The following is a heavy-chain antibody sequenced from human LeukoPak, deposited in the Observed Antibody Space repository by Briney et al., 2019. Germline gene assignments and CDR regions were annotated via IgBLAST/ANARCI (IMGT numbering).Heavy chain of an antibody. J-gene: IGHJ5*02. V-gene: IGHV3-15*05. Sequence: TGGSLRLSCAASGFTFSNAWMSWVRQAPGKGLEWVGRIKSKTDGGTTDYAAPVKGRFTISRDDSKNTLYLQMNSLRAEDTAVYYCARDVPHNWFDTWGQGTLVTVSS. CDR3: ARDVPHNWFDT. CDR2: IKSKTDGGTT. CDR1: GFTFSNAW.